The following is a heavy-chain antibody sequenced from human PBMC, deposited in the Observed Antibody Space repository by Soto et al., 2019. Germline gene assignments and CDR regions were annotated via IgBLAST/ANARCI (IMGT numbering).Heavy chain of an antibody. D-gene: IGHD1-26*01. V-gene: IGHV3-33*07. Sequence: QVQLVESGGGVVQPGRSLRLSCAASGFTFSQHGMYWVRQAPGKGLEWVAVIWYDGSKKYYADSVKGRFTIARDNTKNTLYLQMNSLRAEDTAVYYCATPRANSGRYPDYWGQGTLVTVSS. CDR3: ATPRANSGRYPDY. J-gene: IGHJ4*02. CDR2: IWYDGSKK. CDR1: GFTFSQHG.